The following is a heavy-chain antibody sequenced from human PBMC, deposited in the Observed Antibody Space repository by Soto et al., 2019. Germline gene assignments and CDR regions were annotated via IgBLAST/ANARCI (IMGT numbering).Heavy chain of an antibody. V-gene: IGHV3-53*02. J-gene: IGHJ4*02. Sequence: EVQLVETGGGLIQPGGSLRLSCAASGFSVGSNYMTWVRQSPGKGLEWVSLIYSNGDTDYADSVKGRCSISRDNFNNTLYLQMNNLRAEDTAVYHCARKSDSSPVPEADGVWGRGTLVTVSS. CDR3: ARKSDSSPVPEADGV. D-gene: IGHD2-8*01. CDR2: IYSNGDT. CDR1: GFSVGSNY.